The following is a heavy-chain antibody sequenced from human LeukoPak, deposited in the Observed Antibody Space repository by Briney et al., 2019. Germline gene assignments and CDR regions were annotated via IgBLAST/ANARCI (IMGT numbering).Heavy chain of an antibody. V-gene: IGHV3-11*04. CDR2: ISSSGSTI. D-gene: IGHD3-10*01. Sequence: SGGPLRLSCAASGFTFSDYYMSWIHQAPGKGLEWVSYISSSGSTIYYADSVKGRFTISRDNAKNSLYLQMNSLRAEDTAVYYCAKEAVRGVILNAFDIWGQGTMVTVSS. CDR3: AKEAVRGVILNAFDI. CDR1: GFTFSDYY. J-gene: IGHJ3*02.